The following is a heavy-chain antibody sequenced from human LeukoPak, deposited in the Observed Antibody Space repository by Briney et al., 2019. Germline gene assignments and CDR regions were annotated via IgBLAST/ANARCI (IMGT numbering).Heavy chain of an antibody. Sequence: ASVKVSCKASGYTFTSYYMHWVRQAPGQGLEWMGGIIPIFGTTTYAQKFQGRVVITADKSTRTAYMELSSLRSEDTAVYYCARVTGYMVEDYFDYWGQGTLVTVSS. CDR2: IIPIFGTT. D-gene: IGHD5-12*01. CDR1: GYTFTSYY. J-gene: IGHJ4*02. CDR3: ARVTGYMVEDYFDY. V-gene: IGHV1-69*06.